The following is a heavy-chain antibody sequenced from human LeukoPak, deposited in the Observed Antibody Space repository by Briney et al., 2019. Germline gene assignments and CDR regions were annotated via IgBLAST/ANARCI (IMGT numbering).Heavy chain of an antibody. Sequence: GGSLRLSCAASGFTFDDYGMSWVRQAPGKGLEWVSGINWNGGSTGYADSVKGRFTISRDNAKNSLYLQMNSLRAEDTALYYCARGLYYDFWSGYYSRYYFDYWGQGTLVTVSS. D-gene: IGHD3-3*01. V-gene: IGHV3-20*04. CDR1: GFTFDDYG. CDR3: ARGLYYDFWSGYYSRYYFDY. CDR2: INWNGGST. J-gene: IGHJ4*02.